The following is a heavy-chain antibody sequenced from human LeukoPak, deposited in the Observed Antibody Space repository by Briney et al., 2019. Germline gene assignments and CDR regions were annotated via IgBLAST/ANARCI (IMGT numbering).Heavy chain of an antibody. CDR1: GFTFSSYG. CDR3: ARDLLDGGYSADY. Sequence: GRSLRLSCAASGFTFSSYGMHWVRQAPGKGLEWVAVISYDGSNKYYADSVKGRFTISRDNSKNTLYLQMNSLRAEDTAVYYCARDLLDGGYSADYWGQGTLVTVSS. D-gene: IGHD1-26*01. J-gene: IGHJ4*02. V-gene: IGHV3-30*03. CDR2: ISYDGSNK.